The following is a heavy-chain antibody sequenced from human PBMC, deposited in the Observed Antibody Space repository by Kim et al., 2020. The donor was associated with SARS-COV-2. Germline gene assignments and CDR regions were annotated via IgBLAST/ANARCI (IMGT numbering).Heavy chain of an antibody. CDR1: GGTFSSYA. Sequence: SVKVSCKASGGTFSSYAISWVRQAPGQGLEWMGGIIPIFGTANYAQKFQGRVTITADESTSTAYMELSSLRSEDTAVYYCASANYDFWSGYRTDRMDVWGQGTTVTVSS. CDR3: ASANYDFWSGYRTDRMDV. J-gene: IGHJ6*02. V-gene: IGHV1-69*13. D-gene: IGHD3-3*01. CDR2: IIPIFGTA.